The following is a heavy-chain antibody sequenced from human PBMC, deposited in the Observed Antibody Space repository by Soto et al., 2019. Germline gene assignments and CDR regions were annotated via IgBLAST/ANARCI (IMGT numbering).Heavy chain of an antibody. J-gene: IGHJ5*02. V-gene: IGHV4-34*01. CDR1: GGSFSGYY. Sequence: QVQLQQWGAGLLKPSETLSLTCAVYGGSFSGYYWTLIHQPPGKGLEWIGEINHSGSTNYNPSLKSRVTISVDTSKNQFSLKLSSVTAADTAVYYCARGSNFVVVVAATNWFDPWGQRTLVTVSS. CDR3: ARGSNFVVVVAATNWFDP. CDR2: INHSGST. D-gene: IGHD2-15*01.